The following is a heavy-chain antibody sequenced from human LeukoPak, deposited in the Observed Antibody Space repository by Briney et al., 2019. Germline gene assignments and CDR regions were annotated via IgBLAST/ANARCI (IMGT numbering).Heavy chain of an antibody. CDR2: IYSGGST. J-gene: IGHJ6*02. CDR1: GFTVSSNY. D-gene: IGHD6-19*01. Sequence: GGSLRLSCAASGFTVSSNYMSWVRQAPGKGLGWVSVIYSGGSTYYADSVKGRFTISRDNSKNTLYLQMNSLRAEDTAVYYCAGSSGWYYGMDVWGQGTTVTVSS. CDR3: AGSSGWYYGMDV. V-gene: IGHV3-53*01.